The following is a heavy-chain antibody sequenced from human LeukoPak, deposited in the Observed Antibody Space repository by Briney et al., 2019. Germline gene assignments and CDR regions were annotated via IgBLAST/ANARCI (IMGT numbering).Heavy chain of an antibody. Sequence: PGGSLRLSCAASGFTFSNYAMSWVRQAPGKGLEWVSGFSGGAGGTYYADSVKGRFTISRDNSKNTVYLQMNSLRAEDTAVYYCARYEGGPGFDYWGPGTLVAVSS. V-gene: IGHV3-23*01. CDR1: GFTFSNYA. J-gene: IGHJ4*02. CDR3: ARYEGGPGFDY. CDR2: FSGGAGGT. D-gene: IGHD2-15*01.